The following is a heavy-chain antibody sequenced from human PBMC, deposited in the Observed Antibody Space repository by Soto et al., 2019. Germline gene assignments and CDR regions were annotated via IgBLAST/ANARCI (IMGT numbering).Heavy chain of an antibody. CDR1: VYSFTNYG. CDR3: ARHRYSSGWYVY. D-gene: IGHD6-19*01. V-gene: IGHV5-10-1*01. Sequence: KVSCKASVYSFTNYGISWVRQMPGKGLEWMGTIDPSDSYTNYSPSFQGHVTISADKSISTAYLQWSSLKASDTAIYYCARHRYSSGWYVYWGQGTLVTVSS. J-gene: IGHJ4*02. CDR2: IDPSDSYT.